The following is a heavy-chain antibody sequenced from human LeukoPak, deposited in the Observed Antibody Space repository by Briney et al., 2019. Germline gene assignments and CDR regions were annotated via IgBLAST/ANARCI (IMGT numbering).Heavy chain of an antibody. D-gene: IGHD5-24*01. CDR2: INPNTGGT. CDR1: GYTFTGYY. CDR3: ARDGHRAPFEY. V-gene: IGHV1-2*02. Sequence: ASVKVSCKASGYTFTGYYMHWVRQAPGQGLEWMGWINPNTGGTNYAEKFQGRVTMTRDTSITAAYMELSRLRSDDTAVYYCARDGHRAPFEYWGQGTSVTVSS. J-gene: IGHJ4*02.